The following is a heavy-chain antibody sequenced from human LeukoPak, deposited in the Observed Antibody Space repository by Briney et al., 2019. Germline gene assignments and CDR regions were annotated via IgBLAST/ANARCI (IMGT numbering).Heavy chain of an antibody. V-gene: IGHV3-11*06. CDR2: TSSSSSYT. D-gene: IGHD3-10*01. J-gene: IGHJ4*02. Sequence: GGSLRLSCAASGFTFSDYYMGWIRQAPGKGLEWVSCTSSSSSYTNYAESVKGRFTISRDNAKISLYLQINSLRAEDTAVYYCARYYYGSGSYYPIDYWGQGTLVTVST. CDR1: GFTFSDYY. CDR3: ARYYYGSGSYYPIDY.